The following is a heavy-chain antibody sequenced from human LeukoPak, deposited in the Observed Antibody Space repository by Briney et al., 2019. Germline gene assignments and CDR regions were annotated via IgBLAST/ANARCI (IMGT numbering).Heavy chain of an antibody. Sequence: PGGSLRLSCAASGFTFSSYSMNWVRQAPGKGLEWVSLISWDGGSTYYADSVKGRFTISRDNSKNSLYLQMNSLRTEDTALYYCAKDHTGYSSSWYSPWFDPWGQGTLVTVSS. CDR3: AKDHTGYSSSWYSPWFDP. CDR1: GFTFSSYS. V-gene: IGHV3-43*01. D-gene: IGHD6-13*01. CDR2: ISWDGGST. J-gene: IGHJ5*02.